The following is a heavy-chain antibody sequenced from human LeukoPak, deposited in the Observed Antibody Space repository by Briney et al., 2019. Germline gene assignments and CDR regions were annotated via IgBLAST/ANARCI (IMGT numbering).Heavy chain of an antibody. Sequence: SETLSLTCTVSGGSISKYYWNWILQSPGKGLEWIGFTYYSGSTNYNPSLKSRVTMSVDASKSQFSLNLSSVTAVDTAFYYCARSSGSYYSRIDYWGQGTLVTVSS. CDR3: ARSSGSYYSRIDY. CDR2: TYYSGST. D-gene: IGHD1-26*01. CDR1: GGSISKYY. V-gene: IGHV4-59*01. J-gene: IGHJ4*02.